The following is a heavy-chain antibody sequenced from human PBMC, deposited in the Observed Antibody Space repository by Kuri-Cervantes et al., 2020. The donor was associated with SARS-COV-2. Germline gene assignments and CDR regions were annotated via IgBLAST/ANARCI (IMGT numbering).Heavy chain of an antibody. D-gene: IGHD5-18*01. CDR1: GFAVSNPY. V-gene: IGHV3-53*01. CDR3: ASAKSPNAALVPADY. Sequence: GESLKISCAASGFAVSNPYMAWVRQAPGKGLECVSVIYSGGNKYYADSVKGRFTITRDSSKSTLYLQMNSLRAEDTAVYYCASAKSPNAALVPADYWGQGTLVTVSS. J-gene: IGHJ4*02. CDR2: IYSGGNK.